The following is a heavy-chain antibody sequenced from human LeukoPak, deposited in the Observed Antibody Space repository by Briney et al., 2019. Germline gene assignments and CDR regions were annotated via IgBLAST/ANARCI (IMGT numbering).Heavy chain of an antibody. CDR3: ARDPTTVTKGLDI. CDR1: GGSISTHY. V-gene: IGHV4-59*11. D-gene: IGHD4-17*01. J-gene: IGHJ3*02. CDR2: ISYIGST. Sequence: PSETLSLTCTVSGGSISTHYWSWIRQPPGKGLEWIGYISYIGSTNYNPSLKSRVTISVDTSKNQFSLKLSSVTAADAAVYFCARDPTTVTKGLDIWGQGTKVTVSS.